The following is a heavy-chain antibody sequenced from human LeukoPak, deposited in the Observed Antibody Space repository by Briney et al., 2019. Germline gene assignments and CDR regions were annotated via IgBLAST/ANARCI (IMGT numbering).Heavy chain of an antibody. CDR1: GFTFSDYY. J-gene: IGHJ4*02. CDR2: ISSSSTI. Sequence: PGGSLRLSCAASGFTFSDYYMNWVRQAPGKGLEWVSSISSSSTIYYADSVKGRFTISRDNAKNSLCLQMNSLRAEDTAVYYCARDYRYSSSRESGFDYWGQGTLVTVSS. V-gene: IGHV3-69-1*01. CDR3: ARDYRYSSSRESGFDY. D-gene: IGHD6-6*01.